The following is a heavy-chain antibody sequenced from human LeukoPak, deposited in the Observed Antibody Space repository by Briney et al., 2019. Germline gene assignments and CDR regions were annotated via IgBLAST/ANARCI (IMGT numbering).Heavy chain of an antibody. CDR2: ITPDGSST. Sequence: GGSLRLSCAASGFSFSTYWMHWVRQVPGKGPDWVSHITPDGSSTNYADSVKARFTISRDNAKNPLYLQMNSLRAEDTAVYYCANGRRGSGNPALDVEYDYWGQGTLVTVSS. CDR1: GFSFSTYW. CDR3: ANGRRGSGNPALDVEYDY. J-gene: IGHJ4*02. D-gene: IGHD3-10*01. V-gene: IGHV3-74*01.